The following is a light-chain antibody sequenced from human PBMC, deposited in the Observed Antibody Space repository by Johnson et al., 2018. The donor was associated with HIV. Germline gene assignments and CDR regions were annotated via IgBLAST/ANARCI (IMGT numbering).Light chain of an antibody. J-gene: IGLJ1*01. CDR1: SSNIGNNY. V-gene: IGLV1-51*01. CDR3: GTWDSSLSAHYV. Sequence: QAVLTQPPSVSAAPGQKVTISCSGSSSNIGNNYVSWYQQIPGRAPKLLIYDNNKRPSGIPDRFSGSKSGTSATLGITGLQTGDEADYYCGTWDSSLSAHYVFGTGTKVTVL. CDR2: DNN.